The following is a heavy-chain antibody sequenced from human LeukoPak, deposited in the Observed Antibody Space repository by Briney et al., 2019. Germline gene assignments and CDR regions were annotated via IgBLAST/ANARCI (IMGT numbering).Heavy chain of an antibody. J-gene: IGHJ3*02. Sequence: PGGSLRLSCAASGFTFSSYSMTWVRQAPGKGLEWVSSISSSSSYIYYADSVKGRFTISRDNAKNSLYLQMNSLRAEDTAVYYCARVRQHSTRPCGAFDIWGQGTMVTVSS. CDR3: ARVRQHSTRPCGAFDI. V-gene: IGHV3-21*01. D-gene: IGHD6-6*01. CDR2: ISSSSSYI. CDR1: GFTFSSYS.